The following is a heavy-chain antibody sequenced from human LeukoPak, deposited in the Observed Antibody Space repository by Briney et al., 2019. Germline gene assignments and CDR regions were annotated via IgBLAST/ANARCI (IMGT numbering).Heavy chain of an antibody. J-gene: IGHJ3*02. D-gene: IGHD3-22*01. CDR3: AKDKYYYDSSGYDI. CDR1: GFTFRSYG. Sequence: PGGSLRLSCAASGFTFRSYGMHWVRQAPGKGLEWVAVISYDGSNKYYADSVKGRFTISRDNSKNTLYLQMNSLRAEDTAAYYCAKDKYYYDSSGYDIWGQGTMVSVSS. CDR2: ISYDGSNK. V-gene: IGHV3-30*18.